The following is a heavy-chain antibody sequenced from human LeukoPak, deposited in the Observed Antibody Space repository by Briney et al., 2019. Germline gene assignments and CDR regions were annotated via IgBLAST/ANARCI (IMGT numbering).Heavy chain of an antibody. CDR1: GFSFSSYG. V-gene: IGHV3-30*18. Sequence: GGSLRLSCAASGFSFSSYGMHWVRQAPGKGLEWVVVISYDGDNKYYADSVNGRFTISRDNSKNTLSLQMDSLRAEDTAVYYCAKDIRVWGSYRYPCLDYWGQGTLVTVSA. CDR2: ISYDGDNK. D-gene: IGHD3-16*02. J-gene: IGHJ4*02. CDR3: AKDIRVWGSYRYPCLDY.